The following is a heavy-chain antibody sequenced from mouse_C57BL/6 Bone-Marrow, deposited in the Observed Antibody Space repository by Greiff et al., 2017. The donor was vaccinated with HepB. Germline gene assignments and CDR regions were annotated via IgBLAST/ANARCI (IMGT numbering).Heavy chain of an antibody. CDR3: ASSYHVDY. D-gene: IGHD5-1*01. V-gene: IGHV5-4*03. J-gene: IGHJ4*01. CDR2: ISDGGSYT. Sequence: EVKLVESGGGLVKPGGALKLSCGGSGFTLCSYAMSWVRQTPEKRLEGGATISDGGSYTYYPDNVKGRFTISRDNAKNNLYLQMSHLKSEDTAMYYCASSYHVDYWGQGTSVTVSS. CDR1: GFTLCSYA.